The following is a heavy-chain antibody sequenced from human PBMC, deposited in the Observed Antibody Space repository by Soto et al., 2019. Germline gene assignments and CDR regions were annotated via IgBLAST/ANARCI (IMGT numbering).Heavy chain of an antibody. Sequence: QVQLVQSGAEVKKPGSSVKVSCKASGGTFSTYSISWVRQAPGQGIEWMGRIIPSLGIANHAEKFQGRVTITADKSTSIAYMELRSLRSEDQAVYYCARDRGEGYNWNWGQGTLVTVSS. J-gene: IGHJ4*02. CDR2: IIPSLGIA. V-gene: IGHV1-69*08. CDR1: GGTFSTYS. CDR3: ARDRGEGYNWN. D-gene: IGHD1-1*01.